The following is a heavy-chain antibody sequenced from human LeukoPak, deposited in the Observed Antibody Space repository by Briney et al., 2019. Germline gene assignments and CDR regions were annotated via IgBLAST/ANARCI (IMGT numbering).Heavy chain of an antibody. V-gene: IGHV3-13*01. CDR2: IGTAGDT. J-gene: IGHJ4*02. CDR3: AKDMLGYCSSTSCYKTDY. D-gene: IGHD2-2*02. Sequence: GGSLRLSCAASGFTFSSYDMHWVRQATGKGLEWVSAIGTAGDTYYPGSVKGRFTISRENAKNTLYLQMNSLRAEDTAVYYCAKDMLGYCSSTSCYKTDYWGQGTLVTVSS. CDR1: GFTFSSYD.